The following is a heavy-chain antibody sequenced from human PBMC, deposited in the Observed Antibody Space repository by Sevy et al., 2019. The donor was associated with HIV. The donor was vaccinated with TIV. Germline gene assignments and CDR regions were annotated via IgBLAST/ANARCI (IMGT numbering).Heavy chain of an antibody. J-gene: IGHJ4*02. D-gene: IGHD2-8*01. CDR3: AGYGGYCTNGLCYRGSVD. V-gene: IGHV3-30*03. Sequence: GGSLRLSCAASGFTFSSSGMHWVRQAPGKGLEWVAVISYDGSNKYYAESVKGRFTISRDNSKNTLYLQMNSLRAEDTAVYYCAGYGGYCTNGLCYRGSVDWGQGTLVTVSS. CDR1: GFTFSSSG. CDR2: ISYDGSNK.